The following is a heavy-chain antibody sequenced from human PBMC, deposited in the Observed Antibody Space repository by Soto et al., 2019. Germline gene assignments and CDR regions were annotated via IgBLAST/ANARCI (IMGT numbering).Heavy chain of an antibody. CDR1: GGTFSSYA. Sequence: QVQLVQSGAEVKKPGSSVKVSCKASGGTFSSYAISWVRQAPGQGLEWMGGIIPIFGTANYAQKFQGRVTITADESTSTAYMELSSLRSEDTAVYYCARENDTAMVTVSWFDPWGQGTLVTVSS. D-gene: IGHD5-18*01. V-gene: IGHV1-69*12. CDR2: IIPIFGTA. J-gene: IGHJ5*02. CDR3: ARENDTAMVTVSWFDP.